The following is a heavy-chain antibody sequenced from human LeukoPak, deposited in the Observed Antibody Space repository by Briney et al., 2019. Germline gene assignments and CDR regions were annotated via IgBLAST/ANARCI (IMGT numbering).Heavy chain of an antibody. V-gene: IGHV4-39*01. CDR1: GGSISSSSYY. Sequence: PSETLSLTCTVSGGSISSSSYYWGWIRQPPGKGLEWIGSIYYSGSTYYNPSLKSRVTISVDTSKNQFSLKLSSVTAADTAVYYCARRRLPKYYDFWSGYYTGEYYGMDVWGQGTTVTV. CDR3: ARRRLPKYYDFWSGYYTGEYYGMDV. CDR2: IYYSGST. J-gene: IGHJ6*02. D-gene: IGHD3-3*01.